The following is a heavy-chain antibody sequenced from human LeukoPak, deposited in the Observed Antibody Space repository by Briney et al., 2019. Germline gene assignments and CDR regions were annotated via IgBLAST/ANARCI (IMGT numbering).Heavy chain of an antibody. J-gene: IGHJ6*02. V-gene: IGHV4-34*01. Sequence: PSETLSLTCTVYGGSFSGYYWSWIRQPPGKGLEWIGEINHSGSTNYNPSLKSRVTISVDTPKNQFSLKLSSVSAADTAVYYCARGSSSWSRYYGMDVWGQGTTVTVSS. CDR2: INHSGST. CDR1: GGSFSGYY. D-gene: IGHD6-13*01. CDR3: ARGSSSWSRYYGMDV.